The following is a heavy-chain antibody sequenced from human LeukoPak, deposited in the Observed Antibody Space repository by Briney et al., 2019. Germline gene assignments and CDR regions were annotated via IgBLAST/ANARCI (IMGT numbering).Heavy chain of an antibody. V-gene: IGHV3-11*04. J-gene: IGHJ4*02. Sequence: PGGSLRLSCAASGFPFSDYYMSWVPQAPGKGLEWVSHISSSGRTIYYADSVKGRFTISRDNAKNSLYLQMNSLRAEDTAVYYCARPDCSSTSCYEFDSWGQGTLVTVSS. CDR1: GFPFSDYY. CDR3: ARPDCSSTSCYEFDS. D-gene: IGHD2-2*01. CDR2: ISSSGRTI.